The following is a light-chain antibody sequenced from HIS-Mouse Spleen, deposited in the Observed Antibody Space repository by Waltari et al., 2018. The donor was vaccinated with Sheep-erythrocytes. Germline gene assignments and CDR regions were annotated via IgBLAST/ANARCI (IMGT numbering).Light chain of an antibody. CDR3: QQRSNWYT. J-gene: IGKJ2*01. V-gene: IGKV3-11*01. CDR2: DAS. Sequence: EIVLPQSPATLSLSPGERATLSGRASQSVSSSLTWYQQKPGQAPRILIYDASNWATGIPARFSGSGSGTDFTLTISSLEPEDFAVYYCQQRSNWYTFGQGTKLEIK. CDR1: QSVSSS.